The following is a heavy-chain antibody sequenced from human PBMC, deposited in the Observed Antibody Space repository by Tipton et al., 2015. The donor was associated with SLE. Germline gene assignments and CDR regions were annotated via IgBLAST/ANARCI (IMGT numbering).Heavy chain of an antibody. D-gene: IGHD3-22*01. CDR2: ISGSGGST. J-gene: IGHJ4*02. V-gene: IGHV3-23*01. CDR3: AKARFQYYYDSSGYYYYFDY. CDR1: GFTFSSYA. Sequence: SLRLSCAASGFTFSSYAMSWVRQAPGKGLEWVSAISGSGGSTYYADSVKGRFTISRDNSKNTLYLQMNSLRAEDTAVYYCAKARFQYYYDSSGYYYYFDYWGQGTLVTASS.